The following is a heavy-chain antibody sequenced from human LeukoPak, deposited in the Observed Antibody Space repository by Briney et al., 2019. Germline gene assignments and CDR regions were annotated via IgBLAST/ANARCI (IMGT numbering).Heavy chain of an antibody. Sequence: GESLRLSCAASGFPFSNYWMHWVRQAPGKGLVWGSHIKNDGSSTSCADSVKGRFTISRDNAKNTVYLQMNRLRDEDTAVYYCARARYDYRLPVDPWGQGTLVTVSS. CDR2: IKNDGSST. CDR1: GFPFSNYW. D-gene: IGHD5-12*01. CDR3: ARARYDYRLPVDP. J-gene: IGHJ5*02. V-gene: IGHV3-74*01.